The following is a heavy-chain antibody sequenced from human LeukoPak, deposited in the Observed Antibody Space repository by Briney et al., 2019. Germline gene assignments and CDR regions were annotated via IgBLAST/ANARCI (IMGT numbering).Heavy chain of an antibody. CDR3: ARESPAFSGSYYYFDY. V-gene: IGHV4-4*07. Sequence: SETLSLTRTVSGGSISRYYCRWIRQPGGKGLEGMGRIYTSGRNNYNPSLKSRGTIEVDTSKNQCSLRVTSVTAADTAVYYCARESPAFSGSYYYFDYWGQGALVTVSS. CDR2: IYTSGRN. D-gene: IGHD1-26*01. CDR1: GGSISRYY. J-gene: IGHJ4*02.